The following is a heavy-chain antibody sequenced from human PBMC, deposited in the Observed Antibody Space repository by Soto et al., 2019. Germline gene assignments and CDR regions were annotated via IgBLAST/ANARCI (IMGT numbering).Heavy chain of an antibody. CDR1: GGSFSGYY. Sequence: SETLSLTCAVYGGSFSGYYWSWIRQPPGKGLEWIGEINYSGTTNYNPSLKSRVIISVDTSKNQFPLRLSSVTAADTAVYYCARDTVLARAARGQLAYWGQGTLVPVSS. V-gene: IGHV4-34*01. CDR3: ARDTVLARAARGQLAY. J-gene: IGHJ4*02. CDR2: INYSGTT. D-gene: IGHD2-2*01.